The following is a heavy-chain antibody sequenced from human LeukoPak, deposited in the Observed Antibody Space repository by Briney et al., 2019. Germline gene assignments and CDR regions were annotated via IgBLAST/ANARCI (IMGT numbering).Heavy chain of an antibody. CDR1: GYIFTDYY. CDR3: ARGGKEFDY. CDR2: INPSGGST. D-gene: IGHD4-23*01. J-gene: IGHJ4*02. Sequence: ASVKVPCKASGYIFTDYYMHWVRQAPGQGLEWMGIINPSGGSTSYAQKFQGRVTMTRDMSTSTVYMELSSLRSEDTAVYYCARGGKEFDYWGQGTLVTVSS. V-gene: IGHV1-46*01.